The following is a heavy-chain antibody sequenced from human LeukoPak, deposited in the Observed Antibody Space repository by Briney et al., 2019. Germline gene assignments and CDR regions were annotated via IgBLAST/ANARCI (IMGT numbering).Heavy chain of an antibody. D-gene: IGHD6-6*01. J-gene: IGHJ5*02. CDR2: IYYSGST. CDR3: ARVTAARRWFDP. CDR1: GGSISSYS. V-gene: IGHV4-59*01. Sequence: SETLSLTCTVSGGSISSYSWSWIRQPPGKGLEWIGYIYYSGSTNYNPSLKSRVTISVDTSKNQFSLKLSSVTAADTAAYYCARVTAARRWFDPWGQGTLVTVSS.